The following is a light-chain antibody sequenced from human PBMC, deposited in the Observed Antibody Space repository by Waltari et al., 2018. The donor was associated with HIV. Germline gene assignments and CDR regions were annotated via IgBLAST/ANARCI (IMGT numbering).Light chain of an antibody. CDR3: QSYDSTNPCV. CDR1: SGNIASNH. CDR2: EDT. V-gene: IGLV6-57*03. Sequence: NFMLTQPHSVSESPGKTVTISFARSSGNIASNHVHWHKQRPGSAPTPVIYEDTQRPSGVPDRFSGSIDSSSNSASLTIYELKTEDEADYYCQSYDSTNPCVFGTGTRVTVL. J-gene: IGLJ1*01.